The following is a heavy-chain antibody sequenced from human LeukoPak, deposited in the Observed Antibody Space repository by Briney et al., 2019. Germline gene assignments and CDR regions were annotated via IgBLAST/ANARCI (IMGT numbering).Heavy chain of an antibody. V-gene: IGHV3-74*01. CDR3: ARSVGSSWDSFDY. CDR2: INSDGSST. Sequence: GGSLRLSCAASGFTFDDYAMHWVRQAPGKGLVWVSRINSDGSSTSYADSVKGRFTISRDNAKNTLYLQMNSLRAEDTAVYYCARSVGSSWDSFDYWGQGTLVTVSS. CDR1: GFTFDDYA. J-gene: IGHJ4*02. D-gene: IGHD6-13*01.